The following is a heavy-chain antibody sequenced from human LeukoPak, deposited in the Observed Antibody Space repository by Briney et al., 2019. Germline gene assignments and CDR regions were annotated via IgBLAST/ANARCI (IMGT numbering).Heavy chain of an antibody. CDR1: GGSISNYY. V-gene: IGHV4-59*01. J-gene: IGHJ5*02. D-gene: IGHD2-2*01. CDR2: IYYSGST. Sequence: KTSETLSLTCTVSGGSISNYYWSWIRQPPGKGLEWIGYIYYSGSTNYNPSLKSRITISVDTSKNQFSLKLSSVTAADTAVYYCARELVVPAATGGWFDPWGQGTLVTVSS. CDR3: ARELVVPAATGGWFDP.